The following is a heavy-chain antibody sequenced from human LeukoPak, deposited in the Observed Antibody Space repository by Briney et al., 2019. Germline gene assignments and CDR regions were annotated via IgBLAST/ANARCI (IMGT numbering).Heavy chain of an antibody. Sequence: PGGSLRLSCAASGFTFSSYWMHWVRQAPGKGLVWVSRINSDGSSTSYADSVKGRFTISRDSAKNTLYLQMNSLRAEDTAVYYCARAESLNYYDSSGYYYGDRGHFDYWGQGTLVTVSS. CDR1: GFTFSSYW. V-gene: IGHV3-74*01. CDR3: ARAESLNYYDSSGYYYGDRGHFDY. D-gene: IGHD3-22*01. J-gene: IGHJ4*02. CDR2: INSDGSST.